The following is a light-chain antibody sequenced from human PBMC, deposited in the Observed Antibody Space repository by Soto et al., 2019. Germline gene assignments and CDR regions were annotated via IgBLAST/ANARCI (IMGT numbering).Light chain of an antibody. CDR2: EVT. CDR1: SSDVGAYNY. V-gene: IGLV2-8*01. Sequence: QSALTQLPSASGSPGQSVTISCTGTSSDVGAYNYVSWYQQHAGKAPKLVIYEVTKRPSGVPDRFSGSKSADTASLTVSGLQAEDEADYYCSSFASSNTWVFGVGTKVTVL. J-gene: IGLJ3*02. CDR3: SSFASSNTWV.